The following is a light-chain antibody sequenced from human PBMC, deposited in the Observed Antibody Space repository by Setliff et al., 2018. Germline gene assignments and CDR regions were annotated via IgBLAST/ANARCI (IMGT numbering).Light chain of an antibody. V-gene: IGLV2-8*01. CDR1: SSDIGAYNF. J-gene: IGLJ1*01. CDR3: SSYAASYNPYV. Sequence: SALTQPPSASGSPGQSLTISCTGTSSDIGAYNFVSWYQQHPGKAPRLIIYEVTKRPSGVPDRFSGSKSGNTASLTVSGLQAEDEADYYCSSYAASYNPYVFGTGTKVTVL. CDR2: EVT.